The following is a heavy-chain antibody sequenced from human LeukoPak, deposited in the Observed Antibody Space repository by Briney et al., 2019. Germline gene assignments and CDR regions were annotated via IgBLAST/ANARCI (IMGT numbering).Heavy chain of an antibody. CDR1: GFIFA. CDR3: AREIETSGWYDY. CDR2: ISGDGGST. V-gene: IGHV3-43*02. D-gene: IGHD6-19*01. J-gene: IGHJ4*02. Sequence: GGSLRLSCAAPGFIFAVHWVRQAPGKGLEWVSLISGDGGSTFYADSVRGRFTISRDNTRKSLSLQMSSLRSEDTALYYCAREIETSGWYDYWGQGTLVTVSS.